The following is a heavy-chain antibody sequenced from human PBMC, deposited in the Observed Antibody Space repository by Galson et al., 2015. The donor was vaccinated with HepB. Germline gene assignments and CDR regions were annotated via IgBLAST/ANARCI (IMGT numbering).Heavy chain of an antibody. J-gene: IGHJ4*02. V-gene: IGHV3-73*01. D-gene: IGHD5-24*01. Sequence: SLRLSCAASGFTFSGSAMHWVRQASGKGLEWVGRIRSKANSYATAYAASVKGRFTISRDDSKNTAYLQMNSLKTEDTAVYYCTPIQGRDGYKNSAVDYWGQGTLVTVSS. CDR1: GFTFSGSA. CDR2: IRSKANSYAT. CDR3: TPIQGRDGYKNSAVDY.